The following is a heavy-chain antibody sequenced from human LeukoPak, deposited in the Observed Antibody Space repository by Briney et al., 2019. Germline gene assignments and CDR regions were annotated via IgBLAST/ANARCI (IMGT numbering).Heavy chain of an antibody. CDR3: ARDGSYYYDSSGYPNWFDP. D-gene: IGHD3-22*01. CDR2: ISSSSSYI. J-gene: IGHJ5*02. CDR1: GFTFGSYS. Sequence: GGSLRLSCAASGFTFGSYSMNWVRQAPGKGLEWVSSISSSSSYIYYADSVKGRFTISRDNAKNSLYLQMNSLRAEDTAVYYCARDGSYYYDSSGYPNWFDPWGQGTLVTVSS. V-gene: IGHV3-21*01.